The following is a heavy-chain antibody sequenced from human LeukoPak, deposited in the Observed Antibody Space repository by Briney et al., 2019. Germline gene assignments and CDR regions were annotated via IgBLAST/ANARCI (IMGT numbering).Heavy chain of an antibody. V-gene: IGHV3-23*01. D-gene: IGHD3-3*01. CDR1: GFTFSSYA. Sequence: GGSLRLSCAASGFTFSSYAMSWVRQAPGKGLEWVSAISSSGGSTYYADSVKDRFTISRDNSKNTLYLQMNSLRAEDTAVYYCAKAGGSITIFGVVIMGDYWGQGTLVTVSS. CDR2: ISSSGGST. CDR3: AKAGGSITIFGVVIMGDY. J-gene: IGHJ4*02.